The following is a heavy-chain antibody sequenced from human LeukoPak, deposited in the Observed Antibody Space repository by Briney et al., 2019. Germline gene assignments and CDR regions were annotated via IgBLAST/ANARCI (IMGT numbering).Heavy chain of an antibody. CDR1: GFTVSSCA. CDR3: AKDLATNTLGYFDC. J-gene: IGHJ4*02. Sequence: GGSLRLSCAASGFTVSSCAMTCVRQAPGKGLEWVSSMWHSGARTYYADSVKGRFSISRDSSKNTLYLQMDSLRAEDTAIYYCAKDLATNTLGYFDCWGQGTLVTVSS. V-gene: IGHV3-23*01. CDR2: MWHSGART. D-gene: IGHD3-16*01.